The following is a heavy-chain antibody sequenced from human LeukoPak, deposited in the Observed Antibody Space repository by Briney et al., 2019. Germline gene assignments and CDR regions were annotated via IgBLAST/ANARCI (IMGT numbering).Heavy chain of an antibody. CDR1: GYTFTSYY. CDR3: ARDWPTMGDAFDI. J-gene: IGHJ3*02. V-gene: IGHV1-46*03. CDR2: INPSGGST. Sequence: ASVKVSCKASGYTFTSYYMHWVRQAPGQGLEWMGIINPSGGSTSYAQKFQGRVTMTSDTSTSTVYMELSSLRSEDTAVYYCARDWPTMGDAFDIWGQGTMVTVSS. D-gene: IGHD3-10*01.